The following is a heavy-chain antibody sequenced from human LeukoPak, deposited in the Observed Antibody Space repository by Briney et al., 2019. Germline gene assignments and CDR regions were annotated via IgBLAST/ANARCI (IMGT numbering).Heavy chain of an antibody. CDR3: AKDPPAYGSGSPYNDY. CDR1: GFTVSSNS. V-gene: IGHV3-53*01. CDR2: IDSGGST. D-gene: IGHD3-10*01. Sequence: GGSLRLSCAASGFTVSSNSMSWVRQAPGKGLEWVSVIDSGGSTYYADSVKGRFTISRDNSKNTLYLQMNSLRAEDTAVYYCAKDPPAYGSGSPYNDYWGQGTLVTVSS. J-gene: IGHJ4*02.